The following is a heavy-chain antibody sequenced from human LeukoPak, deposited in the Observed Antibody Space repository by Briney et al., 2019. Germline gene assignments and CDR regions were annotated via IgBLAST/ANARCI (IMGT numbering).Heavy chain of an antibody. CDR3: AKERDSSARYLGLEY. J-gene: IGHJ4*02. CDR1: GFTFSTYA. CDR2: IGGTGGST. D-gene: IGHD6-19*01. V-gene: IGHV3-23*01. Sequence: GGSLRLSCAATGFTFSTYAMSWVRQAPGKGLECVSTIGGTGGSTYYADSVRGRFTISRDNSKNTLYLQMNSLRAEDTALYYCAKERDSSARYLGLEYGGQGTLVTVSS.